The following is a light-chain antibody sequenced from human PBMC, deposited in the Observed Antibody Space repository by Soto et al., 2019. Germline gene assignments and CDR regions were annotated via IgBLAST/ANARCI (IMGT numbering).Light chain of an antibody. J-gene: IGLJ3*02. CDR3: AAYTTSSTLV. CDR1: SADVGAFDY. CDR2: DVS. Sequence: QSVLTQPASVSGSPGQSITISCAGTSADVGAFDYVSWYQHHPGKVPKLMIYDVSDRPSGVSTRLSGSKSANMASLTISGLQADDEADYYCAAYTTSSTLVFGGGTKLTVL. V-gene: IGLV2-14*03.